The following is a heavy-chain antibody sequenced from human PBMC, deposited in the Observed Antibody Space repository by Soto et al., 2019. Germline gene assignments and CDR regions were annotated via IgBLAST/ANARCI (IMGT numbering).Heavy chain of an antibody. CDR3: AKATIRFLDTYGMDV. J-gene: IGHJ6*02. Sequence: EVQLLESGGGLAQPGGSLSLSCAASGFTFSSYAMSWVRQGPGKGLAWVSAISGSGASTFYTASVKGRFTVSRDNSKNTLDLQRNSLRAEDTAVYYCAKATIRFLDTYGMDVWGQGTTVAVSS. D-gene: IGHD3-3*01. CDR1: GFTFSSYA. CDR2: ISGSGAST. V-gene: IGHV3-23*01.